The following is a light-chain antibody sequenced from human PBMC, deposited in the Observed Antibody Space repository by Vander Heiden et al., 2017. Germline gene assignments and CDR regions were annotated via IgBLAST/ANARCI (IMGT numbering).Light chain of an antibody. V-gene: IGLV2-14*03. CDR3: SSYTTSSTQV. J-gene: IGLJ1*01. CDR1: SRDAGNDNY. Sequence: SALTQPASVSGSPGPSITPPCAGTSRDAGNDNYVSWYQQHPGKDPKLVIYDVTNRPSGVSNRFSGAKSGNTASLTISGLQPEDEADYYCSSYTTSSTQVFGTGTKVTVL. CDR2: DVT.